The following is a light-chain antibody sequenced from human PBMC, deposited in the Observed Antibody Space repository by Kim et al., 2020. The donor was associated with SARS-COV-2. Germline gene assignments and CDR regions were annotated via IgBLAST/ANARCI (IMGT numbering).Light chain of an antibody. CDR3: QAWDSSTVV. CDR2: QDS. Sequence: VSPGQTASVTCSVDKLGDKYACWYQQKPGQSPVLVIYQDSKRPSGIPERFSGSNSGNTATLTISGTQAMDEADYYCQAWDSSTVVFGGGTQLTVL. J-gene: IGLJ2*01. V-gene: IGLV3-1*01. CDR1: KLGDKY.